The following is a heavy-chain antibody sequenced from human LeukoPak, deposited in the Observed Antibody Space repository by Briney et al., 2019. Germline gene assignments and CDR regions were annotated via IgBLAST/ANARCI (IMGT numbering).Heavy chain of an antibody. Sequence: GGSLRLSCTASGFTFSNYGMNWVRQAPGKGLEWVSFTDTSGNYIYYGDSVKGRFTISRDNAKNLVFLQMNGLRAEDTAVYYCATSGARIRGPVGSYGMDVWGQGTTVTVSS. V-gene: IGHV3-21*01. CDR3: ATSGARIRGPVGSYGMDV. J-gene: IGHJ6*02. CDR2: TDTSGNYI. D-gene: IGHD3-10*01. CDR1: GFTFSNYG.